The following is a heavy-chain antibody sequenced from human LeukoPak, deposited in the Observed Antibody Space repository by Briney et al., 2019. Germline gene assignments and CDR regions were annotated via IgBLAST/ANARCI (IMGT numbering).Heavy chain of an antibody. V-gene: IGHV3-30-3*01. CDR1: GFTFSTYA. J-gene: IGHJ5*02. CDR2: ISYDGSTK. Sequence: GGSLRLSCAASGFTFSTYAMHWVRQAPGKGLEWVAVISYDGSTKYYADSVKGRFTISRDNSRNTLYLQMDSLRADDTAVYYCARDHSMDYGNWFDPWGQGTLVTVSS. D-gene: IGHD4-17*01. CDR3: ARDHSMDYGNWFDP.